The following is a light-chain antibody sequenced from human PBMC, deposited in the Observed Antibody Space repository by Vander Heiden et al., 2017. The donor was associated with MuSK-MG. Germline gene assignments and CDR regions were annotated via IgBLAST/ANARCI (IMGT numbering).Light chain of an antibody. Sequence: SYALTPPPSVSVSPGQTATIPCHGDKVGGKFLCWFQQRPGQPPVMVIFQDDKRPSGISERFSGTNSGNTATLTISGTQALDEADYYCQAWDNDIVIFGGGTKLTVL. CDR2: QDD. V-gene: IGLV3-1*01. CDR3: QAWDNDIVI. CDR1: KVGGKF. J-gene: IGLJ2*01.